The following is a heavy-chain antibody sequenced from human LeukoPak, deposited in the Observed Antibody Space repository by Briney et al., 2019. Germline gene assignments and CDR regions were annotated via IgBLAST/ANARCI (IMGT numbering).Heavy chain of an antibody. V-gene: IGHV4-34*01. CDR2: INHSGST. J-gene: IGHJ4*02. Sequence: PSETLSLTCAVYGGSFSGYYWSWIRQPPGKGLEWIGEINHSGSTNYNPSLKSRVTISVDTSKNQFSLKLSSVTAADTAVYYCAREGYTAVGYWGQGTLVTVSS. CDR1: GGSFSGYY. CDR3: AREGYTAVGY. D-gene: IGHD6-13*01.